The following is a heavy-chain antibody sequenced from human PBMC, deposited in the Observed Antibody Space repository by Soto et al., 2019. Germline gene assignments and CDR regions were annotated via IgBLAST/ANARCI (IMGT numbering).Heavy chain of an antibody. D-gene: IGHD1-26*01. CDR3: ARGLGSGSYHRPSGY. V-gene: IGHV1-46*03. CDR2: INPSGDTT. Sequence: ASVKVSCKAAGYSFTSVYIRWVRQVPGQGLEWMGIINPSGDTTTYTQKFQGRVTMTRDTSTSTVYMELSSLRSEDTAVYFCARGLGSGSYHRPSGYWGQGPLVTVS. J-gene: IGHJ4*02. CDR1: GYSFTSVY.